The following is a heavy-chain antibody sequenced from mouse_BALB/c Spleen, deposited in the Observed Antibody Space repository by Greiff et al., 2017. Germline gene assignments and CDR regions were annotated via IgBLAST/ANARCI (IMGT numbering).Heavy chain of an antibody. J-gene: IGHJ2*01. D-gene: IGHD2-4*01. CDR2: IYPGDGDT. V-gene: IGHV1-80*01. CDR1: GYAFSSYW. CDR3: ARGDYDALDY. Sequence: QVQLQQPGAELVRPGSSVKISCKASGYAFSSYWMNWVKQRPGQGLEWIGQIYPGDGDTNYNGKFKGKATLTADKSSSTAYMQLSSLTSEDSAVYFCARGDYDALDYWGQGTTLTVSS.